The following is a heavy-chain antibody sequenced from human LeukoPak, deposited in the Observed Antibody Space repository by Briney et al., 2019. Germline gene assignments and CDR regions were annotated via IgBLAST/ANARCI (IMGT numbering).Heavy chain of an antibody. V-gene: IGHV3-72*01. CDR3: GRGHDC. CDR1: GFTFSDYY. CDR2: IRDKTKSYTT. Sequence: PGGSLRLSCAASGFTFSDYYMDWVRQAPGKGLEWVARIRDKTKSYTTEYAASVKGRFIISRDDSKNSLYLQMNSLKTEDTAVYYCGRGHDCRGQGTLVTVSS. J-gene: IGHJ4*02.